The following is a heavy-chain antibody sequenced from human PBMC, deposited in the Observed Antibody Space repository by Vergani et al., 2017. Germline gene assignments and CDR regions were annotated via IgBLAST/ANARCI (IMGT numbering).Heavy chain of an antibody. CDR3: ARVVXYYDSSGYFHYFDY. D-gene: IGHD3-22*01. J-gene: IGHJ4*02. CDR1: GGSISSGSYY. Sequence: QVQLQESGPGLVKPSQTLTLTCTVSGGSISSGSYYWSWIRQPAGKGLEWIGRIYTSGSTNYNPSLKSRVTISVDTSKNQFSLKLSSVTAADTAVYYCARVVXYYDSSGYFHYFDYWGQGTLVTVSS. CDR2: IYTSGST. V-gene: IGHV4-61*02.